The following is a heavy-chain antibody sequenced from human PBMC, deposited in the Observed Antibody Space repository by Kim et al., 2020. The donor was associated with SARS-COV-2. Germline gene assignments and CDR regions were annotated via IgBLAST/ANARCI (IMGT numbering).Heavy chain of an antibody. J-gene: IGHJ4*02. CDR3: ARLSGSSGFAAFDY. V-gene: IGHV1-2*02. D-gene: IGHD6-19*01. Sequence: KFQGRVPMTRDTSISTAYMELSRLRSDDTAVYYCARLSGSSGFAAFDYWGQGTLVTVSS.